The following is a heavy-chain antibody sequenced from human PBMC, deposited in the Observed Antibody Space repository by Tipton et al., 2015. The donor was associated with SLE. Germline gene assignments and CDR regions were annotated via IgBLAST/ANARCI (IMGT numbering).Heavy chain of an antibody. V-gene: IGHV4-38-2*02. CDR1: GYSISSGYY. CDR2: IHHSGST. D-gene: IGHD3-16*01. J-gene: IGHJ4*02. Sequence: TLSLTCTVSGYSISSGYYWGWIRQPPGKGLEWIGSIHHSGSTYYNPSLKSRVTISVDTSKNQFSLKLTSVTPADTAVYYCAREGDDVGPDYWGRGTLVTVSS. CDR3: AREGDDVGPDY.